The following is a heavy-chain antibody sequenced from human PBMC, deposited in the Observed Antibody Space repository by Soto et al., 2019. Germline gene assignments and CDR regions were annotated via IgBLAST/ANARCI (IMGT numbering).Heavy chain of an antibody. CDR2: SSVSGGRI. Sequence: EVQLLESGGGLVQPGGSLRLSCAASGFIFSTSAMNWVRQAPGKGLEWVSSSSVSGGRIYYADSVKGRFTISRDNSKNTLYLQMNSLRAEDTAVYYSAKDACGTECFSHFDYWGQGALVTVSS. J-gene: IGHJ4*02. CDR3: AKDACGTECFSHFDY. V-gene: IGHV3-23*01. D-gene: IGHD2-21*01. CDR1: GFIFSTSA.